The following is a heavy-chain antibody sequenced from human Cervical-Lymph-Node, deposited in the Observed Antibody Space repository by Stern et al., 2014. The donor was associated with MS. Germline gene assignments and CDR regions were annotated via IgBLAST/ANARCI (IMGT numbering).Heavy chain of an antibody. CDR3: ARLSRFGDLGLSN. D-gene: IGHD3-10*01. CDR2: IYPGDSDT. CDR1: GYIFTTYW. Sequence: EVHLVESGAEVKKPGESLKISCQGSGYIFTTYWIGWVRQMPGKGLEWMGIIYPGDSDTRYRPSFQGQVTISADKSIATAYLQWSSLKASDTAMYYCARLSRFGDLGLSNWGQGTLVTVSS. V-gene: IGHV5-51*01. J-gene: IGHJ4*02.